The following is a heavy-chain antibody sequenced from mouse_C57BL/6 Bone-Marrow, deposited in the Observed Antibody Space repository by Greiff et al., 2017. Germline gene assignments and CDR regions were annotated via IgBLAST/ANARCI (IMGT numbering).Heavy chain of an antibody. J-gene: IGHJ1*03. D-gene: IGHD4-1*01. V-gene: IGHV1-26*01. CDR2: INPNNGGT. CDR1: GYTFTDYY. CDR3: ASPWDWYFDV. Sequence: EVQLQQSGPELVKPGASVKISCKASGYTFTDYYMNWVKQSHGKSLEWIGDINPNNGGTSYNQKFKGKATLTVDKSSSTAYMELRSLTSEDSAVYYCASPWDWYFDVWGTGTTVTVSS.